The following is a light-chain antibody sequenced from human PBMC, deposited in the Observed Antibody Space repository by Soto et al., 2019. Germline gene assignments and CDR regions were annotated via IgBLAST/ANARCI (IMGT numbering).Light chain of an antibody. CDR1: QTTNNY. Sequence: DIQMTQSPSTLSTFVGDRVTITCRASQTTNNYLAWYQQKPGKAPKLLIYKASSLESGVPPRFSGSGSGTEFTLTISSLQPDDVATYYCQQYNPSPWTFGQGTRVEMK. J-gene: IGKJ1*01. CDR2: KAS. CDR3: QQYNPSPWT. V-gene: IGKV1-5*03.